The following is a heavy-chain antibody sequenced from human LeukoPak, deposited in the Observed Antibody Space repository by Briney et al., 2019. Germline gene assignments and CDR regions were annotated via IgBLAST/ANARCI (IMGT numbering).Heavy chain of an antibody. CDR2: MNPNSGNT. Sequence: ASVKVSCKASGYTFTSYDINWVRQATGQGLEWMGWMNPNSGNTGYAQKFQGRISITRNTSISTVYMELRSLRSEDTAVYYCARESGSNHYYHTDVWGKGTTVTVSS. V-gene: IGHV1-8*03. D-gene: IGHD1-1*01. CDR3: ARESGSNHYYHTDV. J-gene: IGHJ6*03. CDR1: GYTFTSYD.